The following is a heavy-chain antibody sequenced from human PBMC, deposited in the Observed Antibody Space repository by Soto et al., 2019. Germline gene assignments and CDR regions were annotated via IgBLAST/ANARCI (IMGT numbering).Heavy chain of an antibody. CDR3: ASTSSSLDWNYYYYGMDV. Sequence: QVQLVQSGAEVKKPGSSVKVSCKASGGTFSSYAISWVRQAPGQGLEWMGGIIPIFGTANYAQKFQGRVTITADESTSTANMELSSLRSEDTAVYYCASTSSSLDWNYYYYGMDVWGQGTMVTVSS. CDR2: IIPIFGTA. J-gene: IGHJ6*02. CDR1: GGTFSSYA. V-gene: IGHV1-69*12. D-gene: IGHD6-6*01.